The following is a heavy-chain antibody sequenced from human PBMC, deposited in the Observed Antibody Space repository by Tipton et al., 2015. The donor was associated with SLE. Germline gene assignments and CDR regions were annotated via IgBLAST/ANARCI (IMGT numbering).Heavy chain of an antibody. Sequence: QLVQSGAQVKKSGESLKISCKASGFIFTNYWMAWVRQLPGKGLEWMGLIYPGDSDTRYSPSFQGQVTFSVDKSITTAYLQWTSLRASDTAMYYCARARRDYDSSAYYFAYWGQGTPVTVSS. J-gene: IGHJ4*02. CDR2: IYPGDSDT. D-gene: IGHD3-22*01. CDR3: ARARRDYDSSAYYFAY. CDR1: GFIFTNYW. V-gene: IGHV5-51*03.